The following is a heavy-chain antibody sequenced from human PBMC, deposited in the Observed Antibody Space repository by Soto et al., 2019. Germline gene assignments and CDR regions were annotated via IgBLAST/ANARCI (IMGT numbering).Heavy chain of an antibody. CDR3: ARSDYGDSNSQFFDY. CDR1: GGSFRGFY. V-gene: IGHV4-34*01. D-gene: IGHD4-17*01. Sequence: ASETLSLTCAVSGGSFRGFYWTWIRQSPGKDLEWLGDINHVGITNYNPSLETRVTMFVDKSKNQFSLELTSVTAADTALSFCARSDYGDSNSQFFDYWGQGTLVTVSS. J-gene: IGHJ4*02. CDR2: INHVGIT.